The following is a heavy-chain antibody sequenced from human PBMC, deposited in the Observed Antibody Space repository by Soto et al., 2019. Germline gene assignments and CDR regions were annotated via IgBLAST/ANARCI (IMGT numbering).Heavy chain of an antibody. CDR1: GGSITSGGYS. Sequence: SETLSLTCTVSGGSITSGGYSWSWIRQSPGQGLEWIGYIYQSGSAFYNPSLRTRATILVVRSKNQFSLNLTSVTAADAAVYYCARAFYGVDLWGQGTTVTVSS. J-gene: IGHJ6*02. CDR3: ARAFYGVDL. V-gene: IGHV4-30-2*06. CDR2: IYQSGSA.